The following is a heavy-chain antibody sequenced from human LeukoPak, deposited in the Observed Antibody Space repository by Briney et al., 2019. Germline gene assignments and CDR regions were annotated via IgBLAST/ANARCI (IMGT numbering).Heavy chain of an antibody. D-gene: IGHD7-27*01. CDR2: IYFRGTT. CDR1: GGSISSYY. CDR3: ARSPGAPFDY. V-gene: IGHV4-59*01. J-gene: IGHJ4*02. Sequence: PSETLSLTCTVSGGSISSYYWSWIRQPPGKGLEWIGYIYFRGTTNYHPSIKSRVTISVDTSKNQFSLKLTSVTTADTAVYYCARSPGAPFDYWVQESLVTVSS.